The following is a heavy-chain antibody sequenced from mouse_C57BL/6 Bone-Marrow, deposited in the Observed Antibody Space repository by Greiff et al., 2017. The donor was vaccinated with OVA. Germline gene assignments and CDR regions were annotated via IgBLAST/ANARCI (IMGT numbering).Heavy chain of an antibody. Sequence: QVQLQQSGAELVRPRTSVKMSCKASGYTFTNYWIGWAKQRPGHGLEWIGDIYPGGGYTNYNEKFKGKATLTADKSSSTAYMQFSSLTSEDSAIYYCARRNYGNFLGYWGQGTSVTVSS. CDR3: ARRNYGNFLGY. CDR2: IYPGGGYT. CDR1: GYTFTNYW. V-gene: IGHV1-63*01. D-gene: IGHD2-1*01. J-gene: IGHJ4*01.